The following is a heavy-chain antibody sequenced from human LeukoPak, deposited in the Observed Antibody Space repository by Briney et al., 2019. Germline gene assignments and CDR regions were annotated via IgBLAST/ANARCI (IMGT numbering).Heavy chain of an antibody. D-gene: IGHD6-19*01. Sequence: SETLSLTCAVYGGSFSGYYWSWIRQPPGKGLEWIGEINHSGSTNYNPSLKSRVTISVDTSKNQFSLKLSSVTAADTAVYYCAREVYSSGWYTSNYFDYWGQGTLVTVSS. J-gene: IGHJ4*02. V-gene: IGHV4-34*01. CDR1: GGSFSGYY. CDR3: AREVYSSGWYTSNYFDY. CDR2: INHSGST.